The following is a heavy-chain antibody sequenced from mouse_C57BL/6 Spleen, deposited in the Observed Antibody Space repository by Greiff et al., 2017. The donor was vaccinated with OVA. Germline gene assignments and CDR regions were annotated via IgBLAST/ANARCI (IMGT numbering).Heavy chain of an antibody. J-gene: IGHJ3*01. Sequence: QVHVKQSGAELVRPGASVTLSCKASGYTFTDYEMHWVKQTPVHGLEWIGAIDPETGGTAYNQKFKGKAILTADKSSSTAYMELRSLTSEDSAVYYCTRWDYWGQGTLVTVSA. V-gene: IGHV1-15*01. CDR1: GYTFTDYE. D-gene: IGHD4-1*01. CDR2: IDPETGGT. CDR3: TRWDY.